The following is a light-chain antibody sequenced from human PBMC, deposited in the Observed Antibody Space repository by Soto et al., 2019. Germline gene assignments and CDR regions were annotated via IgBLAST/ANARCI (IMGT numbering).Light chain of an antibody. CDR3: QQRSSWLT. V-gene: IGKV3-11*01. J-gene: IGKJ4*01. Sequence: IVLTQSPATLSLSPGERATLSCRAIQSVSSSLAWYQQKPGQAPRLLIYDAWKRATGVPARFSGSGSGTDFTLNISSLEPEVFAVYYCQQRSSWLTFGGGTQVE. CDR2: DAW. CDR1: QSVSSS.